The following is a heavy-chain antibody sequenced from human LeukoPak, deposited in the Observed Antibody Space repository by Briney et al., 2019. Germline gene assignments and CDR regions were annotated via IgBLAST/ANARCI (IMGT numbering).Heavy chain of an antibody. CDR3: ATYPDIVVVPAANAFDI. D-gene: IGHD2-2*01. CDR2: MNPNSGNT. J-gene: IGHJ3*02. CDR1: GYTLTSYD. Sequence: ASVKVSCKASGYTLTSYDINWVRQATGQGLEWMGWMNPNSGNTGYAQKFQGRVTMTRNTSISTAYMELSSLRSEDTAVYYCATYPDIVVVPAANAFDIWGQGTMVTVSS. V-gene: IGHV1-8*01.